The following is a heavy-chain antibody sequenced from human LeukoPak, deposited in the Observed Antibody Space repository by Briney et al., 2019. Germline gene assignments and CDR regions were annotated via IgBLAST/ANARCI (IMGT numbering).Heavy chain of an antibody. Sequence: GGSLRLSCAASGFTFSSYAMSWVRQAPGKGLEWVSAISGSGGSTYYADSVKGRFTISRDNSKNTLYLQMNSLRAEDTAVYYCAKAAYDYVWGSYRSGYFDYWGQGTLVTVSS. D-gene: IGHD3-16*02. CDR1: GFTFSSYA. CDR2: ISGSGGST. V-gene: IGHV3-23*01. J-gene: IGHJ4*02. CDR3: AKAAYDYVWGSYRSGYFDY.